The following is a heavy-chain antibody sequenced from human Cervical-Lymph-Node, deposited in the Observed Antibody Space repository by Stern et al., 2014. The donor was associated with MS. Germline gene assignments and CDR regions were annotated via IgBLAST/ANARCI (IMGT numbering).Heavy chain of an antibody. D-gene: IGHD5-24*01. Sequence: QVQLQESGPGLVKPSQTLSLTCTVSGGSISSGGYYWSWIRQHPGKGLEWIGYIYYSGSTYYNPSLKSRVTISEDTSKNQFSLKLSSVTAADTAVYYCARGRDGYKSHFDYWGQGTLVTVSS. J-gene: IGHJ4*02. CDR3: ARGRDGYKSHFDY. CDR1: GGSISSGGYY. V-gene: IGHV4-31*03. CDR2: IYYSGST.